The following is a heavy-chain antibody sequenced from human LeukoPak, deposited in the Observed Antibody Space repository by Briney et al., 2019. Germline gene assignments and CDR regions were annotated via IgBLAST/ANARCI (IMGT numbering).Heavy chain of an antibody. CDR1: GFTFSNYG. J-gene: IGHJ2*01. Sequence: GGSLRLSCAASGFTFSNYGIHWVRQAPGKGLEWVALIWYDGSTKHYADSVKDRFTISRDNSKNTVYLQMNSLRADDTAVYYCAKDRITAAGTWYYDLWGRGTLVTVSS. V-gene: IGHV3-33*06. D-gene: IGHD6-13*01. CDR3: AKDRITAAGTWYYDL. CDR2: IWYDGSTK.